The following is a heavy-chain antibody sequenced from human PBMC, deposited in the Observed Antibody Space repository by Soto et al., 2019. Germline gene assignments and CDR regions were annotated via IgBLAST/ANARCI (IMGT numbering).Heavy chain of an antibody. Sequence: SETLSLTCAVSGGSISSGGYSWSWIRQPPGKGLEWIGYIYHSGSTYYNPSLKSRVTISVDRSKNQFSLRLSSVTAADTAVYYCARTLYYEDAFDIWGQGTMATVSS. D-gene: IGHD3-22*01. J-gene: IGHJ3*02. CDR2: IYHSGST. CDR3: ARTLYYEDAFDI. V-gene: IGHV4-30-2*01. CDR1: GGSISSGGYS.